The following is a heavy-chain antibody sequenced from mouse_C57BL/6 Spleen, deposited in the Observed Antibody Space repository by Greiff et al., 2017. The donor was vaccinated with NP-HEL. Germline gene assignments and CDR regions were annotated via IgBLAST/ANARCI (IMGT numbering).Heavy chain of an antibody. V-gene: IGHV1-64*01. Sequence: QVQLQQPGAELVKPGASVKLSCKASGYTFTGYWMHWVKQRPGQGLEWIGMIHPNSGSTNYNEKFKSKATLTVDKSSSTAYMQLSIPTAEDAADYYGARETEGVPNAMDYWGQGTSVTVSS. D-gene: IGHD4-1*01. CDR1: GYTFTGYW. CDR3: ARETEGVPNAMDY. CDR2: IHPNSGST. J-gene: IGHJ4*01.